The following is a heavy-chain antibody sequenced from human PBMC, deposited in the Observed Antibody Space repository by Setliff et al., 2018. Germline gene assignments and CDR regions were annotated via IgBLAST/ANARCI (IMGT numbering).Heavy chain of an antibody. Sequence: GASVKVSCKASGYSFSDFYMHWVRQVPGEGLEALGRIDPRDDFTVYAERIKDRLTITADTSTDTSYMEMSSLRFEDTAVYYCAIDYGPTGTPYHWGQGTPVTVSS. CDR3: AIDYGPTGTPYH. CDR1: GYSFSDFY. J-gene: IGHJ4*02. V-gene: IGHV1-69-2*01. CDR2: IDPRDDFT. D-gene: IGHD1-1*01.